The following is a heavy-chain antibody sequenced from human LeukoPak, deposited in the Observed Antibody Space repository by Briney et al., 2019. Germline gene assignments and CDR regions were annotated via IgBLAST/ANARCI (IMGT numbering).Heavy chain of an antibody. Sequence: TGGSLRLSCAASGFTFSAFAMTWVRQAPGKGLEWVSTIRSTGASTYYADSVKGRFTISRDNSKNTLYLQMNILTAKDTAVYYCAKGALYGSGSYNSAFDIWGQGTMVTVSS. CDR1: GFTFSAFA. J-gene: IGHJ3*02. CDR2: IRSTGAST. D-gene: IGHD3-10*01. V-gene: IGHV3-23*01. CDR3: AKGALYGSGSYNSAFDI.